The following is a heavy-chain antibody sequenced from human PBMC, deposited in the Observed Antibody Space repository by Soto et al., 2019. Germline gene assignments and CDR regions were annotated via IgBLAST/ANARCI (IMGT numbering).Heavy chain of an antibody. CDR1: SGSISSSNW. CDR2: IYHSGST. Sequence: QVQLQESGPGLVKPSGTLSLTCAVSSGSISSSNWWSWVRQPPGKGLEWIGEIYHSGSTNYNPSLKSRVTISVDKSKNQFSLKLSSVTAADTAVYYCASRGRSRKDYIWGSYRYPGYYYMDVWGKGTTVTVSS. D-gene: IGHD3-16*02. J-gene: IGHJ6*03. V-gene: IGHV4-4*02. CDR3: ASRGRSRKDYIWGSYRYPGYYYMDV.